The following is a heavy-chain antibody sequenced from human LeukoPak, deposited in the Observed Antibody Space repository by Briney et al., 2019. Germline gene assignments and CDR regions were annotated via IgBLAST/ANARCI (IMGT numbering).Heavy chain of an antibody. CDR2: ISSSSSYI. CDR3: ASEPEDSSGYTYYFDY. V-gene: IGHV3-21*01. CDR1: GFTFSSYS. J-gene: IGHJ4*02. D-gene: IGHD3-22*01. Sequence: GGSLRLSCAASGFTFSSYSMNWARQAPGKGLEWVSSISSSSSYIYYADSVKGRFTISRDNAKNSLYLQMNSLRAEDTAVYYCASEPEDSSGYTYYFDYWGQGTLVTVSS.